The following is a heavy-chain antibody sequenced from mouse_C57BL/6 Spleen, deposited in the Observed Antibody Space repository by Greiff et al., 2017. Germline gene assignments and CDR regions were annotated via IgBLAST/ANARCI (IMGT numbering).Heavy chain of an antibody. D-gene: IGHD2-5*01. CDR3: ARDPGYSNYSWFAY. CDR2: ISDGGSYT. CDR1: GFTFSSYA. Sequence: EVKVVESGGGLVKPGGSLKLSCAASGFTFSSYAMSWVRQTPEKRLEWVATISDGGSYTYYPDNVKGRFTISRDNANNNLYLQMSHLKSDDTAMYYCARDPGYSNYSWFAYWGQGTLVTVSA. V-gene: IGHV5-4*01. J-gene: IGHJ3*01.